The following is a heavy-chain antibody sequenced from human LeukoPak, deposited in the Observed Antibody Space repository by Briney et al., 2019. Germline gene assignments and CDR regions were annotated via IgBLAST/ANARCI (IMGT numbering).Heavy chain of an antibody. CDR1: GLTFSSYS. CDR3: TRAVAADDFSPGY. CDR2: ISSTSRYI. V-gene: IGHV3-21*04. D-gene: IGHD3/OR15-3a*01. J-gene: IGHJ4*02. Sequence: PGGSPRLSCVASGLTFSSYSMNWVRQAPGRGLEWVSCISSTSRYIYYADSVKGRFTISRDNAKNSVYLQMNSLRAEDTAVYYCTRAVAADDFSPGYWDQGTLVTVSS.